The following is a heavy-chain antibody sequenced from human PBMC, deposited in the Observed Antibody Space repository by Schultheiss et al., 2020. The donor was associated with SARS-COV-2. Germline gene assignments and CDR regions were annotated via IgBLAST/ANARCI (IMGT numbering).Heavy chain of an antibody. V-gene: IGHV4-38-2*01. Sequence: SETLSLTCAVSGYSISSGYYWGWIRQPPGKGLEWIGSIYHSGSTYYNPSLKSRVTISVDTSKNQFSLKLSSVTAADTAVYYCARVRKQSREKAHGSGYSRYFDYWGQGTLVTVSS. CDR2: IYHSGST. CDR1: GYSISSGYY. CDR3: ARVRKQSREKAHGSGYSRYFDY. J-gene: IGHJ4*02. D-gene: IGHD3-3*01.